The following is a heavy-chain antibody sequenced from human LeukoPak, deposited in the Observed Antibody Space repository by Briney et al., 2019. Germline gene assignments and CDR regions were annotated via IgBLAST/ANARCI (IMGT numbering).Heavy chain of an antibody. CDR2: IYYSGST. Sequence: PSETLSLTCTVSGGSISSGGYYWSWIRQHPGKGLEWIGYIYYSGSTYYNPSLKSRVTISVDTSKNQFSLKLSSVTAADTAVYYCARVGVVWQSSYYFDYWGQGTLVTVAS. V-gene: IGHV4-31*03. CDR1: GGSISSGGYY. CDR3: ARVGVVWQSSYYFDY. J-gene: IGHJ4*02. D-gene: IGHD3-16*01.